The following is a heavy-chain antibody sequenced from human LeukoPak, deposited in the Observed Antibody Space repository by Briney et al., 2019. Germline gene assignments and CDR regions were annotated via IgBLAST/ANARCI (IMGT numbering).Heavy chain of an antibody. Sequence: SETLSLTCAVYGGSFSGYYWSWIRQPPGKGLEWIGEINHSGSANYNPSLKSRVTISVDTSKNQFSLKLTSVTAADTAVYYCAREGGFYRPLDYSGQGTLVTVSS. D-gene: IGHD3-3*01. CDR3: AREGGFYRPLDY. V-gene: IGHV4-34*01. J-gene: IGHJ4*02. CDR1: GGSFSGYY. CDR2: INHSGSA.